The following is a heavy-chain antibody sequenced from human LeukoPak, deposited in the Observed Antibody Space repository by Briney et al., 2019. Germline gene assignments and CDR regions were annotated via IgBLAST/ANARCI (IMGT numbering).Heavy chain of an antibody. CDR3: AKDRASLGAPIDS. CDR1: GYTFTSYD. V-gene: IGHV1-8*01. D-gene: IGHD1-26*01. J-gene: IGHJ4*02. CDR2: MNPNSGNT. Sequence: ASVKVSCKASGYTFTSYDINWVRQATGQGLEWMGWMNPNSGNTGYAQKFQGRVTMTRNTSISTAYMELSSLRSEDTAVYYCAKDRASLGAPIDSWGPGTLVTVSS.